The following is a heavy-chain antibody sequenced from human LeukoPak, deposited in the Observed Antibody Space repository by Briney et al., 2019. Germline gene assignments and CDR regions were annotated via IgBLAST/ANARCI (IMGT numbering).Heavy chain of an antibody. CDR3: ARTLGYCSSTSCYREERSYYSDY. J-gene: IGHJ4*02. CDR1: GGSISSYY. Sequence: SETLSLTCTVSGGSISSYYWSWIRQPPGKGLEWIGYIYYSGSTNYNPSLKSRVTISVDTSKNQFSLKLSSVTAADTAVYYCARTLGYCSSTSCYREERSYYSDYWGQGTLVTVSS. D-gene: IGHD2-2*01. CDR2: IYYSGST. V-gene: IGHV4-59*08.